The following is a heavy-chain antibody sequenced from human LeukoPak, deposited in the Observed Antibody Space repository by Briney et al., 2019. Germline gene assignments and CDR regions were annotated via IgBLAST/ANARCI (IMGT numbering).Heavy chain of an antibody. CDR1: GFTFEHYW. J-gene: IGHJ4*02. CDR2: IKQDGSVE. CDR3: ARWAGVTDQ. D-gene: IGHD5-18*01. V-gene: IGHV3-7*01. Sequence: GGSLRLSCAASGFTFEHYWMSWVRQVPRKGPEWVANIKQDGSVEHYLDSVKGRFTISRDNAKNSLFLQMNSLIAEDTAVYYCARWAGVTDQWGQGTLVTVSS.